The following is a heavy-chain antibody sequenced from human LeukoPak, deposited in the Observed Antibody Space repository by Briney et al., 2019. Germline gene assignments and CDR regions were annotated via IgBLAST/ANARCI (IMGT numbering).Heavy chain of an antibody. CDR3: ARGRRGYGYVDY. Sequence: SETLSLTCTVSGGSISSDSYYYSRIRQPPGEGLEEIGSFHGGLIFYKSSLTSRVTISVGTSKSQFSLKLSSMTAADTAVYYCARGRRGYGYVDYWGQGTLVTVSS. J-gene: IGHJ4*02. V-gene: IGHV4-39*07. CDR1: GGSISSDSYY. D-gene: IGHD2-2*03. CDR2: FHGGLI.